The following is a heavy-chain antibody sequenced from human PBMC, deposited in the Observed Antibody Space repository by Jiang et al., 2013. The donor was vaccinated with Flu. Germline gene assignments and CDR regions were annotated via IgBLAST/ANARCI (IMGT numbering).Heavy chain of an antibody. CDR3: ARDGAFRPNNWYFDL. J-gene: IGHJ2*01. CDR1: GYTFTDYA. CDR2: INPGNDNT. D-gene: IGHD3-16*01. Sequence: GAEVKKPGASVKLSCKASGYTFTDYAMHWVRQAPGQRPEWMGWINPGNDNTKYSQKFQGRVTITRDTSATTVYMELTSLRSEDTAVYYCARDGAFRPNNWYFDLWGRGTLVTVSS. V-gene: IGHV1-3*01.